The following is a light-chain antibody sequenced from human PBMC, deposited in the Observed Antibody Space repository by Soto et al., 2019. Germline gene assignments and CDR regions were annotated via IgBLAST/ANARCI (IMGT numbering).Light chain of an antibody. V-gene: IGKV1-5*03. CDR1: QSLNSW. Sequence: DIQMTQSPSTLSASVGDRVTITCRASQSLNSWLAWYQQKPGKAPKLLIYKASSLESGVPSRFSGSESGSEFILTISSLQPDDFATYYCQQYNTYPWTFGQGTKVDIK. CDR2: KAS. J-gene: IGKJ1*01. CDR3: QQYNTYPWT.